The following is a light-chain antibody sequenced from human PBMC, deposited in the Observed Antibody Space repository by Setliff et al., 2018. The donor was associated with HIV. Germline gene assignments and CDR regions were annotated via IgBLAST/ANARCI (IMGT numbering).Light chain of an antibody. CDR1: SSDVDGYNS. Sequence: QSVLAQPASVSGSPGQSITISCTGTSSDVDGYNSVSWYQQHPGKAPKLLIYEVSNRPSGVSNRFSGSKSDNTASLTVSGLQAEDEADYYCSSYAGNNNYVFGTGTKVTVL. J-gene: IGLJ1*01. CDR2: EVS. V-gene: IGLV2-14*01. CDR3: SSYAGNNNYV.